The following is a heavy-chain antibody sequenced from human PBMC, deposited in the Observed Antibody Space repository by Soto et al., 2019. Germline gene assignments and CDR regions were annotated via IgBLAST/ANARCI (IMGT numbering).Heavy chain of an antibody. CDR3: ARRNSFYYFDY. J-gene: IGHJ4*02. Sequence: QVPLQESGPGLVKPSQTLSLTCTVSGGSISSGGYYWSWIRQHPGKGLEWIGYIYYSGSTYYNPSVKRRVTISVDTSKNQFSLKLSSVTAADTAVYYCARRNSFYYFDYWGQGTLVTVSS. CDR1: GGSISSGGYY. V-gene: IGHV4-31*03. D-gene: IGHD1-7*01. CDR2: IYYSGST.